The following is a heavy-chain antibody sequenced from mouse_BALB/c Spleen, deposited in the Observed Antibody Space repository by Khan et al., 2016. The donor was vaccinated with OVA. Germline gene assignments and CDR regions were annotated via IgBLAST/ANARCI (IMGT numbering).Heavy chain of an antibody. CDR2: VSTGGSYT. V-gene: IGHV5-6*01. CDR3: TRLAYYYDSEGFAY. D-gene: IGHD1-1*01. CDR1: GFTFSTYG. J-gene: IGHJ3*01. Sequence: EVQLQESGGDLVKPGGSLKLSCAASGFTFSTYGMSWVRQAPDKRLEWVATVSTGGSYTYYPDSVKGRFTISRDNATNTLYLQMSGLRSEDTAMFYCTRLAYYYDSEGFAYWGQGTLVTVSA.